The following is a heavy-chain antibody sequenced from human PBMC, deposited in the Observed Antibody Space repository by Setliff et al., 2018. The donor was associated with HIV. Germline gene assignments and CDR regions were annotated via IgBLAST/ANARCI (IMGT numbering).Heavy chain of an antibody. CDR2: IYHTGSS. CDR1: GGSISSSNW. V-gene: IGHV4-4*02. CDR3: ARLGPSIDPRWLQYFDY. Sequence: SETLSLTCAVPGGSISSSNWWSWVRQPPGKGLEWIGEIYHTGSSNYNPSLKSRVTISVDKSKNQFPLKLNSVTAADTAVYYCARLGPSIDPRWLQYFDYWGQGTLVTVSS. J-gene: IGHJ4*02. D-gene: IGHD5-12*01.